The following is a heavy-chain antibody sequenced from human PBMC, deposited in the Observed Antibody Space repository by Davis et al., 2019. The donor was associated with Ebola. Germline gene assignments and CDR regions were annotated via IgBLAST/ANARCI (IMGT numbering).Heavy chain of an antibody. CDR1: GYTFTGYY. CDR3: ARAAPHRGGWYADGMDV. D-gene: IGHD6-19*01. Sequence: AASVKVSCKASGYTFTGYYMHWVRQAPGQGLEWMGWISAYNGNTNYAQKFQGRVTMTKDTSTSTVYMELSSLRSEDTAVYYCARAAPHRGGWYADGMDVWGQGTTVTVSS. V-gene: IGHV1-2*02. CDR2: ISAYNGNT. J-gene: IGHJ6*02.